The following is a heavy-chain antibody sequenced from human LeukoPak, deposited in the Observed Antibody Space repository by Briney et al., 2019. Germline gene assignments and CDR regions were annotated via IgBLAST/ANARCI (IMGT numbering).Heavy chain of an antibody. CDR3: AKDGSHYGSGCSHDY. CDR1: GFTFSSYA. Sequence: PGGSLRLSCAASGFTFSSYAMSWVRQAPGKGLEWVSAISGSGGSTYYADSVKGRFTISRDNSKNTLYLQMNSLRAEDTAVYYCAKDGSHYGSGCSHDYWGQGTLVTVSS. V-gene: IGHV3-23*01. D-gene: IGHD3-10*01. CDR2: ISGSGGST. J-gene: IGHJ4*02.